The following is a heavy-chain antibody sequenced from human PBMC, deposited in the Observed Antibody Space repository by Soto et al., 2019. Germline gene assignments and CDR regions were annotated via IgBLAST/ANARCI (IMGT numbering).Heavy chain of an antibody. CDR2: IYPGDSDT. CDR3: AILVVNRHDLDASDI. V-gene: IGHV5-51*01. Sequence: GESLKISCKGSGYSFTSYWIGWVRQMPGKGLEWMGIIYPGDSDTRYSPSFQGQVTISADKSISTAYLQWSSLKASDTAMYYCAILVVNRHDLDASDIWGKGIMVTV. J-gene: IGHJ3*02. CDR1: GYSFTSYW. D-gene: IGHD1-1*01.